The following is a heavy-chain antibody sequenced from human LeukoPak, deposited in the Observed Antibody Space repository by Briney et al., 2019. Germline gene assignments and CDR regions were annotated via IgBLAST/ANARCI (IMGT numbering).Heavy chain of an antibody. D-gene: IGHD1-14*01. V-gene: IGHV3-21*01. CDR2: ISSRSTYI. J-gene: IGHJ4*02. CDR1: GFPFSSYY. CDR3: VRENHGSFDY. Sequence: KPGGSLRLSCAASGFPFSSYYVNWVRQAPGKGLEWVSCISSRSTYIFYSDSVRGRFAISRDDARNSLHLQLNSLRAEDTAVYYCVRENHGSFDYLGQGSLVTVSS.